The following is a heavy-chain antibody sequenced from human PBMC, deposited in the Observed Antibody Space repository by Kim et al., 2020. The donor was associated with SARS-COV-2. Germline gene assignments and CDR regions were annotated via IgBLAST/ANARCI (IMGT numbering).Heavy chain of an antibody. CDR2: INHSGST. Sequence: SETLSLTCAVYGGSFSGYYWSWIRQPPGKGLEWIGEINHSGSTNYNPSLKSRVTISVDTSKNQFSLKLSSVTAADTAVYYCARGEDFWSGYLRGSYYGMDVWGQGTTVTVSS. CDR3: ARGEDFWSGYLRGSYYGMDV. D-gene: IGHD3-3*01. V-gene: IGHV4-34*01. J-gene: IGHJ6*02. CDR1: GGSFSGYY.